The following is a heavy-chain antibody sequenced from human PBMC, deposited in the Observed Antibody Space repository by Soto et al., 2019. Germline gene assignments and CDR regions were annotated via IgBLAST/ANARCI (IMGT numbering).Heavy chain of an antibody. V-gene: IGHV4-61*01. CDR3: ARDARLSPYYYYGMDV. CDR1: GGSVSSGSYY. CDR2: IYYSGST. D-gene: IGHD3-16*02. J-gene: IGHJ6*02. Sequence: SETLSLTCTVSGGSVSSGSYYWSWIRQPPGKGLEWIGYIYYSGSTYYNPSLKSRVTISVDTSKNQFSLKLSSVTAADTAVYYCARDARLSPYYYYGMDVWGQGTTVTVSS.